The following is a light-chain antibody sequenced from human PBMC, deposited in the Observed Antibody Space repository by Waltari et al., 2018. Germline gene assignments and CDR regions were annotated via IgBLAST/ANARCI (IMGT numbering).Light chain of an antibody. J-gene: IGKJ1*01. Sequence: ETVMTQSPATLSVSPGERATLSCRASQSVSSGLAWYQQKTGQAPRLLIYGASTRATGIPARFSGSGSGTEFTLTISSLQSEDFAVYYCQQYNNWPGTFGQGTKVEIK. CDR2: GAS. V-gene: IGKV3-15*01. CDR3: QQYNNWPGT. CDR1: QSVSSG.